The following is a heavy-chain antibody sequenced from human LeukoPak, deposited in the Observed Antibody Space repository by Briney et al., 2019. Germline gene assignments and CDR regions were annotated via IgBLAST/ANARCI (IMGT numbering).Heavy chain of an antibody. V-gene: IGHV1-2*02. CDR1: GYTFTGYY. Sequence: ASVKVSCKASGYTFTGYYMHWVRQAPGQGLEWMGWINPNSGGTNYAQKFQGRVTITRSTSISTAYMELSSLRSEDTAVYYCARRVTVAFDIWGQGTMVTVSS. CDR2: INPNSGGT. CDR3: ARRVTVAFDI. J-gene: IGHJ3*02.